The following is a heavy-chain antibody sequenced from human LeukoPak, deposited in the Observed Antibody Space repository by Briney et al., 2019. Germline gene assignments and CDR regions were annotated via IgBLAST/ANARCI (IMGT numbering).Heavy chain of an antibody. Sequence: SETLSLTCAVYGGSFSGYYWSWIRQPPGKGLEGIGEINHSGSTNYNPSLKSRVTISVDTSKNQFSLKLSSVTAADTAVYYCARRRVAPYYFDYWGQGTLVTVSS. J-gene: IGHJ4*02. CDR2: INHSGST. CDR1: GGSFSGYY. D-gene: IGHD2-15*01. V-gene: IGHV4-34*01. CDR3: ARRRVAPYYFDY.